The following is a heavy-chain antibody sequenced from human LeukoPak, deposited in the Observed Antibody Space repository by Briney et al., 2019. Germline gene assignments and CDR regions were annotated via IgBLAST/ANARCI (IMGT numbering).Heavy chain of an antibody. CDR1: GGSLSSYY. J-gene: IGHJ4*02. Sequence: SETLSLTCTVSGGSLSSYYWSWIRQPPGKGPEWIGYIYYSGSTNYNPSLKSRVTISVDTSKNQFSLKLSSVTAADTAVYYCARQDIWQNQIDYWGQGTLVAVSS. V-gene: IGHV4-59*08. CDR3: ARQDIWQNQIDY. D-gene: IGHD5-12*01. CDR2: IYYSGST.